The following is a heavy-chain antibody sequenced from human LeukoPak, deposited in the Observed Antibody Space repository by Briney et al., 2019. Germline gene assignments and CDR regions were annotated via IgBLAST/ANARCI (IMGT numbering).Heavy chain of an antibody. D-gene: IGHD6-19*01. Sequence: GGSLTLSCAASGFTFSSYSMNWVRQAPGKGLEWVSSISSSSSYIYYADSVKGRFTMSRDNAKNSLYLQMNGLRAEDTAVYYCARGPDNYSSGLYYSDYWGQGTLVTVSS. V-gene: IGHV3-21*01. J-gene: IGHJ4*02. CDR1: GFTFSSYS. CDR2: ISSSSSYI. CDR3: ARGPDNYSSGLYYSDY.